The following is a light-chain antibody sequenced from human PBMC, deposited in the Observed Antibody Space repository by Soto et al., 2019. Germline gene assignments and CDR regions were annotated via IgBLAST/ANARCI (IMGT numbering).Light chain of an antibody. J-gene: IGKJ4*01. CDR2: AAS. CDR3: QKASSFPLA. CDR1: QDISSW. Sequence: ITQSPLTLPVTPGDPASISCRSSQDISSWLAWYQQKPGKAPKLLIYAASSLQHGVPSRFSGSGSGTDFTLTISSLQPEDFASYYCQKASSFPLACGGGTKGDI. V-gene: IGKV1-12*01.